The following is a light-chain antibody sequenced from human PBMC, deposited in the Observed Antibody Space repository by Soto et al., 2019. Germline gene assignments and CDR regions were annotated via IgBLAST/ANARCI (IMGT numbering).Light chain of an antibody. Sequence: IVMMQSPATLSVSPGESATLFCRASESVSSNLAWYQQKPGQAPRLLIYGASTRATGVPARFSGSGSGKEFALSISSLQSEDFAVYYCQQYNKWPLAFGQGTKVEIK. J-gene: IGKJ1*01. CDR3: QQYNKWPLA. CDR2: GAS. V-gene: IGKV3-15*01. CDR1: ESVSSN.